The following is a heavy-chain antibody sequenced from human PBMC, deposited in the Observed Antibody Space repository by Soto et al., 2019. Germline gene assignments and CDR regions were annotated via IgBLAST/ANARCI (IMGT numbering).Heavy chain of an antibody. CDR3: ARGLDGSSSSDAFDI. V-gene: IGHV1-69*13. J-gene: IGHJ3*02. CDR1: GGTFSSYA. CDR2: IIPIFGTA. D-gene: IGHD6-13*01. Sequence: SVKVSCKASGGTFSSYAISWVRQAPGQGLEWMGGIIPIFGTANYAQKFQGRVTITADESTSTAYMERSSLRSEDTAVYYSARGLDGSSSSDAFDIWGQGTMVNVS.